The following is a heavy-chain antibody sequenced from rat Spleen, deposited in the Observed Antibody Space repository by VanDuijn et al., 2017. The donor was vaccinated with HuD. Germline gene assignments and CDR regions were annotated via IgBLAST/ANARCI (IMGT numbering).Heavy chain of an antibody. Sequence: QVQLKESGPGLVQPSQTLSLTCTVSGLSLNSYHVHWVRQPQGKGLEWRGVMWTNGDTSYNSALKSRLSISRDTSKSQVYLKMNSLQTADTATYCCASGDYGSPLGGYWGQGFMVTVSS. CDR2: MWTNGDT. CDR3: ASGDYGSPLGGY. D-gene: IGHD1-2*01. V-gene: IGHV2-32*01. CDR1: GLSLNSYH. J-gene: IGHJ2*01.